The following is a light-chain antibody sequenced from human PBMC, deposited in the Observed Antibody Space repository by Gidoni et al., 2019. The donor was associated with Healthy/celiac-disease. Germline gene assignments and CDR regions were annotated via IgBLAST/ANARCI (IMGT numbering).Light chain of an antibody. Sequence: EIVLTQSPGTLSLSPGERATLSCRASQSVSSSYLAWYQQKLGQAPRLLIYGASSRATGIPDRFSGSGSGTDFTLTISRLEPEDFAVYYCQQYGSSPMYSFXQXTKLEIK. V-gene: IGKV3-20*01. J-gene: IGKJ2*03. CDR1: QSVSSSY. CDR2: GAS. CDR3: QQYGSSPMYS.